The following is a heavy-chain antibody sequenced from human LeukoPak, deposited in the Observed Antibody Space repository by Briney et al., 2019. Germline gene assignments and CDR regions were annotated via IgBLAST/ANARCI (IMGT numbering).Heavy chain of an antibody. CDR1: GFTFTDYY. CDR3: ARGDYYGSGKVVAA. V-gene: IGHV1-2*02. J-gene: IGHJ5*02. CDR2: INPNSGDT. D-gene: IGHD3-10*01. Sequence: GASVRVSCKGSGFTFTDYYRNWVRQAPGQGLEWMGWINPNSGDTNYAQRFQDRVTMTSDTSITTAYIDLNLLRPDDTAVYYCARGDYYGSGKVVAAWGQGTPVAVSS.